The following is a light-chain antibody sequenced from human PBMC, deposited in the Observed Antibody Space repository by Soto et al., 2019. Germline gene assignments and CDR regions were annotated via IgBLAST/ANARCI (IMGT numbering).Light chain of an antibody. J-gene: IGKJ1*01. V-gene: IGKV1-5*03. CDR1: QSVSIW. Sequence: EIQMTQSPSALSGSGGDRVTISCRASQSVSIWLAWYQQKKGRAPKXLIYKSSILESGVPSRFSGSGSGTEFNLTISSLQPDDFATYYCQQFNTSPWTFGQGTKVDIK. CDR3: QQFNTSPWT. CDR2: KSS.